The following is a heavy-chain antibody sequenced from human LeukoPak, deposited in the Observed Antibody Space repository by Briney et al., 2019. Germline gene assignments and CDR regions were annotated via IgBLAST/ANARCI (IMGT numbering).Heavy chain of an antibody. V-gene: IGHV3-23*01. CDR1: GFTFSSYA. Sequence: GGSLRLSCAASGFTFSSYAMCWVRQAPGKGLEWVSAISGSGGSTYYADSVKGRFTISRDNSKNTLYLQMNSLRAEDTAVYYCAKESYCSSTSCYPGDYWGQGTLVTVSS. CDR2: ISGSGGST. D-gene: IGHD2-2*01. J-gene: IGHJ4*02. CDR3: AKESYCSSTSCYPGDY.